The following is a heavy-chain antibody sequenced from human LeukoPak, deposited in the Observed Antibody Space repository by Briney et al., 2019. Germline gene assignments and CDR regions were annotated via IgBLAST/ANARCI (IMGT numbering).Heavy chain of an antibody. Sequence: GGSLRLSCAASGFTFSSYGMHWVRQAPGKGLEWVAFIRYDGNNKYYADSVKGRFTISRDNSKNTLYLQMNSLRAEDTAVYYCAKEDFRGAFRWGQGTLVTVSS. CDR3: AKEDFRGAFR. D-gene: IGHD3-10*01. J-gene: IGHJ4*02. V-gene: IGHV3-30*02. CDR2: IRYDGNNK. CDR1: GFTFSSYG.